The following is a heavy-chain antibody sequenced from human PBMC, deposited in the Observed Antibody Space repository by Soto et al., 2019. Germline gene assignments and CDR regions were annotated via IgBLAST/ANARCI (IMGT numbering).Heavy chain of an antibody. CDR2: ISYDGSNK. J-gene: IGHJ6*02. CDR1: GFTFSSYA. CDR3: ARDMGLRYFATYYYGMDV. V-gene: IGHV3-30-3*01. D-gene: IGHD3-9*01. Sequence: QVQLVESGGGVVQPGRSLRLSCAASGFTFSSYAMHWVRQAPGKGLEWVAVISYDGSNKYYADSVKGRFTISRDNSKNTLYLQMNSLRAEDTAVYYCARDMGLRYFATYYYGMDVWGQGTTVTVSS.